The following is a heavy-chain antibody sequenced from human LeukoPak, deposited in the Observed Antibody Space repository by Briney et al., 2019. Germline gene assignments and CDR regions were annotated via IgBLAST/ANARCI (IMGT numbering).Heavy chain of an antibody. J-gene: IGHJ4*02. V-gene: IGHV4-34*01. CDR2: INHSGST. CDR1: GGSFSGYY. Sequence: ASETLSLTCAVYGGSFSGYYWSWIRQPPGKGLEWIGEINHSGSTNYNPSLKSRVTISVDKSKNQFSLNLSSVTAADTAVYYCTRSLWFGELLAAHDYWGQGTLVTVSS. D-gene: IGHD3-10*01. CDR3: TRSLWFGELLAAHDY.